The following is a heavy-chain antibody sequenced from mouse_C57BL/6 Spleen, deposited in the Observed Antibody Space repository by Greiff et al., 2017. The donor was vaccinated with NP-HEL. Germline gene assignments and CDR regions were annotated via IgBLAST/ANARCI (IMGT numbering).Heavy chain of an antibody. V-gene: IGHV1-82*01. CDR2: IYPGDGDT. Sequence: VQLQQSGPELVKPGASVKISCKASGYAFSSSWMNWVKQRPGKGLEWIGRIYPGDGDTNYNGKFKGKATLTADKSSSTAYMQLSSLTSEDSAVYFCASLDGYYYFDYWGQGTTLTVSS. CDR3: ASLDGYYYFDY. D-gene: IGHD2-3*01. J-gene: IGHJ2*01. CDR1: GYAFSSSW.